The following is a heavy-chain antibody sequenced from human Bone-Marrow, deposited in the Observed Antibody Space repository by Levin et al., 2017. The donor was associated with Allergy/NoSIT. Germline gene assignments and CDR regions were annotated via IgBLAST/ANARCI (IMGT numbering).Heavy chain of an antibody. Sequence: SGPTLVKPTQTLTLTCTVSGFSLNTSGVGVGWIRQPPGQALEWLALIYWDDDKRYSTSLPNRLTITKDTSKNQVVLPMTNMDTVDKATYFCAHTYDFVTGDYKGYDPFDIWGQGTMVSVS. CDR1: GFSLNTSGVG. V-gene: IGHV2-5*02. D-gene: IGHD3-9*01. CDR3: AHTYDFVTGDYKGYDPFDI. CDR2: IYWDDDK. J-gene: IGHJ3*02.